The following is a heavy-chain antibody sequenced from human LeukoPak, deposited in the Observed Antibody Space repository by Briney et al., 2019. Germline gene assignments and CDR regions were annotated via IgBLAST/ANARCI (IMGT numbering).Heavy chain of an antibody. J-gene: IGHJ4*02. V-gene: IGHV1-2*02. CDR2: INPNSGGT. Sequence: ASVKVSCKASGYTFTGYYMHWVRQAPGQGLEWMGWINPNSGGTNYAQKFQGRVTMTRDTSISTAYMDLSRLRSDDTAVYYCARGRGRVAMGLPYWGQGTLVTVSS. CDR1: GYTFTGYY. D-gene: IGHD5-12*01. CDR3: ARGRGRVAMGLPY.